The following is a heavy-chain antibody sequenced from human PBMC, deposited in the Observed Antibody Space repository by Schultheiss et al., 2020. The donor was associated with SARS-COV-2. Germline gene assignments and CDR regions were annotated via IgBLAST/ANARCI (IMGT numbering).Heavy chain of an antibody. CDR2: IYYSGST. V-gene: IGHV4-61*08. CDR3: ARDAVPDY. CDR1: GGSISSGGYY. Sequence: SETLSLTCTVSGGSISSGGYYWSWIRQPPGKGLEWIGYIYYSGSTNYNPSLKSRVTISVDTSKNQFSLKLSSVTAADTAVYYCARDAVPDYWGQGTLVTVSS. J-gene: IGHJ4*02.